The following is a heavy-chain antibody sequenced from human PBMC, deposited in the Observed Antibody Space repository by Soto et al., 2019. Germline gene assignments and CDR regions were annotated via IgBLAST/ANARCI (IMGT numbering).Heavy chain of an antibody. CDR2: IRGKGDGGAT. Sequence: EVQLVESGGGLVKPGGSLRLSCAASGLTFSKAEMTWVRQAPGKGLEWVGRIRGKGDGGATDYAAPVKYRFIILRDDSENMVYLQMNSLKTEDTAVYYCTTSGGGSGWSFWGQGTLVTVSS. CDR3: TTSGGGSGWSF. J-gene: IGHJ4*02. CDR1: GLTFSKAE. D-gene: IGHD6-19*01. V-gene: IGHV3-15*07.